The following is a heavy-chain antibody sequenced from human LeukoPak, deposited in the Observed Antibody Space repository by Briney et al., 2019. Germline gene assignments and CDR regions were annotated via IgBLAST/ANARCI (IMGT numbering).Heavy chain of an antibody. J-gene: IGHJ4*02. CDR3: ARAQPVLRYFDWLPDY. D-gene: IGHD3-9*01. CDR2: ISSNGGST. CDR1: GFTFSSYA. Sequence: GGSLRLSCAASGFTFSSYAMHWVRQAPGKGLEYVSAISSNGGSTYYANSVKGRFTISRDNSKNTLYPQMGSLRAEDMAVYYCARAQPVLRYFDWLPDYWGQGTLVTVSS. V-gene: IGHV3-64*01.